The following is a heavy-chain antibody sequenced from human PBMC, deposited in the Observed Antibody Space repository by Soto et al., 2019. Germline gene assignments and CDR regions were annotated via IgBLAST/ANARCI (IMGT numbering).Heavy chain of an antibody. V-gene: IGHV4-4*02. J-gene: IGHJ4*02. CDR3: ASTTVTTMRYFDS. Sequence: SETLSLTCEVSGGSISGSYWWSWVRQPPGKGLEWIGEIYHSGSTNYNPSLKSRLTISVDKSKNQFALELSSVTAADTAVYYCASTTVTTMRYFDSWGQGTLVTVSS. D-gene: IGHD4-17*01. CDR2: IYHSGST. CDR1: GGSISGSYW.